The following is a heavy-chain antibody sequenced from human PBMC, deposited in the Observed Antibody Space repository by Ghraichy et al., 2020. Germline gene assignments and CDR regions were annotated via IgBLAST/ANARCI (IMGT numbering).Heavy chain of an antibody. CDR2: IYYSGST. CDR1: GGSISSYY. CDR3: ARVPKPAAMGSYAFDI. D-gene: IGHD2-2*01. Sequence: SETLSLTCTVSGGSISSYYWSWIRQPPGKGLEWIGYIYYSGSTNYNPSLKSRVTISVDTSKNQFSLKLSSVTAADTAVYYCARVPKPAAMGSYAFDIWGQGTMVTVSS. J-gene: IGHJ3*02. V-gene: IGHV4-59*01.